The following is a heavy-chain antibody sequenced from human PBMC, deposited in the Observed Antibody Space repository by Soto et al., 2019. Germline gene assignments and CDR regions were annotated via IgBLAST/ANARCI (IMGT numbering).Heavy chain of an antibody. CDR1: GFTFSTYA. Sequence: GGSLRLSCAASGFTFSTYAMAWVRQAPGKGLEWVSGVSASGLNTDYADSVKGRFTISRDNSKNTLYLQMNSLRAEDTAVYYCAKDGDIVVVPAAIGYFDYWGQGTLVTVSS. D-gene: IGHD2-2*02. CDR2: VSASGLNT. V-gene: IGHV3-23*01. J-gene: IGHJ4*02. CDR3: AKDGDIVVVPAAIGYFDY.